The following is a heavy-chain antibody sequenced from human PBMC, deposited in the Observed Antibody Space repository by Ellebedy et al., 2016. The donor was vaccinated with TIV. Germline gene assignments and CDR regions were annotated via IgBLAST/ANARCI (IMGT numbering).Heavy chain of an antibody. V-gene: IGHV3-30-3*01. J-gene: IGHJ4*02. D-gene: IGHD5-24*01. CDR1: GFTFRRYT. CDR3: ARDNGDGYRFRGYFDY. CDR2: ISYDGSKK. Sequence: GGSLRLXCTTSGFTFRRYTIHWVRQAPGKGLEWVAFISYDGSKKFYGDSVKGRFTVSRDDLKNTAYLQMDSLRVEDTATYYCARDNGDGYRFRGYFDYWGQGTPVTVSS.